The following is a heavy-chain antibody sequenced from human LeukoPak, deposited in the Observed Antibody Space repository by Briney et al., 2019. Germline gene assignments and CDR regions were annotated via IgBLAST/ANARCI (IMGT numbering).Heavy chain of an antibody. CDR1: GFTFSSYS. CDR3: ARAPDGGDGYN. D-gene: IGHD5-24*01. J-gene: IGHJ4*02. CDR2: ISSSSSYI. Sequence: GRSLRLSCAASGFTFSSYSMNWVRQAPGKGLEWVSSISSSSSYIYYADSVKGRFTISRDNAKNSLYLQMNSLRAEDTAVYYCARAPDGGDGYNWGQGTLVTVST. V-gene: IGHV3-21*01.